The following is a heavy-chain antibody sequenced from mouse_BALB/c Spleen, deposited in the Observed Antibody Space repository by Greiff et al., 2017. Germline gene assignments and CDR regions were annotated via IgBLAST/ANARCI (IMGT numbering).Heavy chain of an antibody. J-gene: IGHJ2*01. CDR2: IWAGGST. CDR1: GFSLTSYG. D-gene: IGHD1-1*01. V-gene: IGHV2-9*02. Sequence: QVQLQQSGPGLVAPSQSLSITCTVSGFSLTSYGVHWVRQPPGKGLEWLGVIWAGGSTNYNSALMSRLSISKDNSKSQVFLKMNSLQTDDTAMYYCARQLITTVVAFDYWGQGTTLTVSS. CDR3: ARQLITTVVAFDY.